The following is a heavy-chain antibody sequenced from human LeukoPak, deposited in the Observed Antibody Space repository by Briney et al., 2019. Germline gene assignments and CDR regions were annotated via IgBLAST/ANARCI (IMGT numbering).Heavy chain of an antibody. CDR1: GFTYNRCW. CDR3: TSWGDTTAEYFQR. CDR2: INPDGRDT. D-gene: IGHD2-21*02. Sequence: GGSLRLSCVVSGFTYNRCWMNWVRQAPGKGLEWVAHINPDGRDTYYVDSVKGRFTISRDNAQNSMYLQMNSLRVEDTAVYYCTSWGDTTAEYFQRWGQGTLVTVSS. J-gene: IGHJ1*01. V-gene: IGHV3-7*01.